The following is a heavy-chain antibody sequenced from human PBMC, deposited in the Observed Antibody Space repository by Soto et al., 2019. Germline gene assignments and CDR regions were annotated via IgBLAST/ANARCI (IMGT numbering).Heavy chain of an antibody. V-gene: IGHV3-33*01. CDR3: ARVQAAAGTSFYYGMEV. J-gene: IGHJ6*02. D-gene: IGHD6-13*01. CDR1: GFTFSSYG. CDR2: IWYDGSNK. Sequence: GGSLRLSCAASGFTFSSYGMHWVRQAPGKGLEWVAVIWYDGSNKYYADSVKGRFTISRDNSKNTLYLQMNSLRAEDTAVYYCARVQAAAGTSFYYGMEVWGQGTTVTVSS.